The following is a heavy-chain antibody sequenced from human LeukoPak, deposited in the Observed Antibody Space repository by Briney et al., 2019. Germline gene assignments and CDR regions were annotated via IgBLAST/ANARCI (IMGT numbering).Heavy chain of an antibody. CDR3: ASPGDSSGYYLNPYYFDY. Sequence: SETLSLTCAVYGGSFSGYYWGWIRQPPGKGLEWIGSIYYSGSTYYNPSLKSRVTISVDTSKNQFSLKLSSVTAADTAVYYCASPGDSSGYYLNPYYFDYWGQGTLVTVSS. D-gene: IGHD3-22*01. V-gene: IGHV4-39*01. CDR2: IYYSGST. CDR1: GGSFSGYY. J-gene: IGHJ4*02.